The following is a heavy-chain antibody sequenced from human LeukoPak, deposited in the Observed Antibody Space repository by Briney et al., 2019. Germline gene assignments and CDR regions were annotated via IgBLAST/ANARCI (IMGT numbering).Heavy chain of an antibody. CDR3: ARRGSMIRGDFYYMDV. CDR1: GYTFTSYY. J-gene: IGHJ6*03. CDR2: INPSGGST. V-gene: IGHV1-46*01. D-gene: IGHD3-10*01. Sequence: GASVKVSCKASGYTFTSYYMHWVRQAPGQGLEWMGIINPSGGSTSYAQKFQGRVTMTRDMSTSTVYMELKSLRSDDTAVYYCARRGSMIRGDFYYMDVWGKGTTVTVSS.